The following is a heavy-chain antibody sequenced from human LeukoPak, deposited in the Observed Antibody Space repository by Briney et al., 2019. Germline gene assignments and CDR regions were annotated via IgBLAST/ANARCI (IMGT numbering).Heavy chain of an antibody. J-gene: IGHJ6*02. Sequence: GGSLRLSCAASGFTFSSYAMNWVRQAPGKGLEWVSAISGSGGSTYYADSVKGRFTISRDNSKNTLYLQMNSLRAEDTALYYCAKGASHYYYYGMDVWGQGTTVTVSS. V-gene: IGHV3-23*01. CDR2: ISGSGGST. CDR1: GFTFSSYA. CDR3: AKGASHYYYYGMDV.